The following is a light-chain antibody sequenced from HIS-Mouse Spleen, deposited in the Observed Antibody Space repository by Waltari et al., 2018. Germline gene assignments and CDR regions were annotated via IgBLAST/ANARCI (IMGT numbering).Light chain of an antibody. J-gene: IGLJ3*02. CDR2: DDS. CDR1: HIGSKS. CDR3: QVWDSSSDHWV. Sequence: SYVLTQPPSVSVAPGQTARITCGGNHIGSKSVHWYQQKPGQAPLLVVYDDSDRPSGSPGRFSGANSGNTATLTISGVEAGDEADYYCQVWDSSSDHWVFGGGTKLTVL. V-gene: IGLV3-21*02.